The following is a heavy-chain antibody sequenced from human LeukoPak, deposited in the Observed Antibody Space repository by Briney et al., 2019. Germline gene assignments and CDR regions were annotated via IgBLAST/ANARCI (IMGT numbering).Heavy chain of an antibody. Sequence: SVKVSCKASGGTFSSYAISWVRQAPGQGLEWMGRIIPILGIANYAQKFQGRVTITADKSTSTAYMEPSSLRSEDTAVYYCARDSTVDSSGYYYSFDYWGQGTLVTVSS. CDR3: ARDSTVDSSGYYYSFDY. V-gene: IGHV1-69*04. CDR1: GGTFSSYA. CDR2: IIPILGIA. D-gene: IGHD3-22*01. J-gene: IGHJ4*02.